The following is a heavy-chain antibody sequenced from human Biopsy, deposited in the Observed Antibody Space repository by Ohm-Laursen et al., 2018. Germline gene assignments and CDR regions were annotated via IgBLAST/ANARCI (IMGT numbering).Heavy chain of an antibody. CDR1: GYAVNDYF. V-gene: IGHV1-2*02. CDR2: IRPNSGGT. CDR3: ARDIMNRIAGLVARSDVFDV. J-gene: IGHJ3*01. Sequence: ASVKVSCKGSGYAVNDYFLHWLRQAPGPGPEWMGWIRPNSGGTNYAQKFQGRVTMTTDTSTSTVYLELRRLISDDTAVYYCARDIMNRIAGLVARSDVFDVWGQGTLVTVSS. D-gene: IGHD3-16*01.